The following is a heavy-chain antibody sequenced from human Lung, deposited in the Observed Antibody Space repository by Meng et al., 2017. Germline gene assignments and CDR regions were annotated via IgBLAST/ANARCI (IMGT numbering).Heavy chain of an antibody. CDR1: GGCFSGYY. CDR2: IIDSGST. D-gene: IGHD6-19*01. Sequence: QVQQKQWGVELLKPSENLSLTCAGVGGCFSGYYWSWLRQPPGKGLEWIGEIIDSGSTNYNPSLKSRVTISVDTSKNQFSLRVTSVTAADRAVYYCVRRTYSSGWYFDYWGQGTLVTVSS. V-gene: IGHV4-34*02. J-gene: IGHJ4*02. CDR3: VRRTYSSGWYFDY.